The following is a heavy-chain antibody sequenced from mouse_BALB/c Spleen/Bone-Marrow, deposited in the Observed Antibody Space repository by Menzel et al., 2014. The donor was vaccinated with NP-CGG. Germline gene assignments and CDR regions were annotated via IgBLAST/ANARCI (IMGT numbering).Heavy chain of an antibody. V-gene: IGHV1-18*01. CDR2: INPNNGGT. J-gene: IGHJ3*01. D-gene: IGHD1-2*01. CDR1: GYTFTEYT. CDR3: ARGKNFYYGYAWFAY. Sequence: VQLKESGPELVKPGASVKISCKTSGYTFTEYTMHWVKQSHGKSLEWIGGINPNNGGTSYNQKFKGKATLTVDKSSSTAYTELRSLTSEDSAVCYCARGKNFYYGYAWFAYWGQGTLVTVSA.